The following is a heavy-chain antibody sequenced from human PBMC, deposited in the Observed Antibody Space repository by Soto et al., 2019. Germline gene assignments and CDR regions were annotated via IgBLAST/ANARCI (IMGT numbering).Heavy chain of an antibody. CDR1: GFTFSTYW. Sequence: PGGSLILSCAASGFTFSTYWMSWVRQAPGKGLEWVANINQDGSEKYYVDSVKGRFTISRDNAKNSLYLHMNNLRAEDTAVYYCVNESPLLFDYWGQGTLVTVSS. J-gene: IGHJ4*02. V-gene: IGHV3-7*01. CDR2: INQDGSEK. D-gene: IGHD2-15*01. CDR3: VNESPLLFDY.